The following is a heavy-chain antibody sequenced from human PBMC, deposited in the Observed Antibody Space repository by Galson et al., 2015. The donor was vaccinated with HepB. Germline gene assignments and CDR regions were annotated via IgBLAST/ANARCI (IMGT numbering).Heavy chain of an antibody. CDR2: IIPIFGIA. V-gene: IGHV1-69*10. J-gene: IGHJ6*02. Sequence: SVKVSCKASGGTFSSYVISWVRQAPGQGLEWMGGIIPIFGIANYAQEFQGRVTITADKSTSTAYMELSGLRSEDAAVYYCAKSRFLEWVGSSGKEYKYYAMDVWGQGTTVTVSS. CDR3: AKSRFLEWVGSSGKEYKYYAMDV. D-gene: IGHD3-3*01. CDR1: GGTFSSYV.